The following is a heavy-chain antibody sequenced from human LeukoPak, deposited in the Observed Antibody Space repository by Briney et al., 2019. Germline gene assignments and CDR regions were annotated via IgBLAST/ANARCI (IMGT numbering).Heavy chain of an antibody. Sequence: PSETLSLTCTVSGGSISSYYWSWIRQPPGKGLEWIGYIYYSGSTNYNPSLKSRVTISVDTSKNQFSLKLSSVTAADTAVYYCARGLTKYSSGWYGYWGQGTLVTVSS. CDR2: IYYSGST. D-gene: IGHD6-19*01. CDR1: GGSISSYY. V-gene: IGHV4-59*01. CDR3: ARGLTKYSSGWYGY. J-gene: IGHJ4*02.